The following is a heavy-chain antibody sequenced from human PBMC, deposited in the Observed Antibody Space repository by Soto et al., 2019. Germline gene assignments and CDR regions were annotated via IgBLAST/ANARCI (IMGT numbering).Heavy chain of an antibody. J-gene: IGHJ4*02. Sequence: PSETLSLTCTVSGCSISSGDNYWSWIRQPPGKCLEWIGYIYYSGSTYYNPSLKSRVTISVDTSKNQFSLKLSSVTAADTAVYYCASSPSLAVAGTTFDYWGQGTLVTVSS. V-gene: IGHV4-30-4*01. CDR3: ASSPSLAVAGTTFDY. CDR1: GCSISSGDNY. D-gene: IGHD6-19*01. CDR2: IYYSGST.